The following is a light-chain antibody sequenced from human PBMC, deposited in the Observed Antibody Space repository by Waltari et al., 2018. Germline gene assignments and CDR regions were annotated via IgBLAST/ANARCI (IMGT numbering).Light chain of an antibody. Sequence: QSALTQPASVSGSPGQSIPISLTRTRSDVWSHHLVSWYQQHPGKAPKLMFYEGSKRPSGVSNRFSGSKSGNTASLTISGLQAEDEADYYCCSYAGSSTVFGGGTKLTVL. V-gene: IGLV2-23*01. J-gene: IGLJ3*02. CDR3: CSYAGSSTV. CDR1: RSDVWSHHL. CDR2: EGS.